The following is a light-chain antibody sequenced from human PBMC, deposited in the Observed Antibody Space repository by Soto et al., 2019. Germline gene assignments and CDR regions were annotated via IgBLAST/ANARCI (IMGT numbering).Light chain of an antibody. J-gene: IGKJ3*01. V-gene: IGKV3-11*01. Sequence: EIVLTQSPATLSLSPVERATLSCRASQSVSSYLAWYQQKPGQAPRLLIYDASNRATGIPARFSGSGSGTDFTLTISSLEPEDFAVYYCQQRSNPFTFGPGTKVDIK. CDR2: DAS. CDR1: QSVSSY. CDR3: QQRSNPFT.